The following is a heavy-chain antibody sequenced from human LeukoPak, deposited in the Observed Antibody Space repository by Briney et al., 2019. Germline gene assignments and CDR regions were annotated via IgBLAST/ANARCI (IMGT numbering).Heavy chain of an antibody. J-gene: IGHJ5*02. V-gene: IGHV4-34*01. Sequence: SETLSLTCAVYGGSFSGYYWSWIRQPPGKGLEWIGEINHSGSTNYNPSLKSRVTISVDTSKNQFSLKLSSATAADTAVYYCARGHRGAAAGTWAWFDPWGQGTLVTVSS. D-gene: IGHD6-13*01. CDR2: INHSGST. CDR3: ARGHRGAAAGTWAWFDP. CDR1: GGSFSGYY.